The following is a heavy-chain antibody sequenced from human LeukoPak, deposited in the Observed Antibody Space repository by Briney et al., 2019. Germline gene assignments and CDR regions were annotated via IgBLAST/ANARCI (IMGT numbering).Heavy chain of an antibody. Sequence: PSETLSLTCTVSGGSISSYYWSWIRQPAGKGLEWIGRIYTSGSTNYNPSLKSRVTMSVDTSKNQFSLKLSSVTAADTAVYYCAGDTMVRGVMDRYWFDPWGQGTLVTVSS. D-gene: IGHD3-10*01. CDR1: GGSISSYY. V-gene: IGHV4-4*07. CDR2: IYTSGST. J-gene: IGHJ5*02. CDR3: AGDTMVRGVMDRYWFDP.